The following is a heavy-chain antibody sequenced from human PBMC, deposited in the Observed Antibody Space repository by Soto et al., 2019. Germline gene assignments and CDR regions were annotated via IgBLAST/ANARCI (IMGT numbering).Heavy chain of an antibody. CDR1: GFSLSNARMG. D-gene: IGHD2-21*02. Sequence: QVTLKESGPVLVKPTEPLTLTCTVSGFSLSNARMGVSWIRQPPGKALEWLAHIFSNDEKSYSTSLKSRLTISKDTSKSQVVLTMTNMDPVDTATYYCARSRMTAMVFLDYWGQGTLVTVSS. V-gene: IGHV2-26*01. CDR3: ARSRMTAMVFLDY. CDR2: IFSNDEK. J-gene: IGHJ4*02.